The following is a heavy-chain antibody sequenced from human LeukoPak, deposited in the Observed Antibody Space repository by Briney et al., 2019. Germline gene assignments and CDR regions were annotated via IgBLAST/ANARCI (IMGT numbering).Heavy chain of an antibody. J-gene: IGHJ4*02. V-gene: IGHV3-30*18. CDR1: GFTFSSYG. Sequence: PGGSLRLPCAAPGFTFSSYGMHWVRQAPGKGLEWVALISYDGSNKYYADSVKGRFTISRDNSRNTLYLQMNSLRAEDTAVYYCAKGRQVQDYWGQGTLVTVSS. CDR3: AKGRQVQDY. CDR2: ISYDGSNK.